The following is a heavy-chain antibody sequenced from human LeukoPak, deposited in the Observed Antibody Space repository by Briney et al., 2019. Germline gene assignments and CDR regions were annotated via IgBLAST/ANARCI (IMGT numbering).Heavy chain of an antibody. D-gene: IGHD3-3*01. Sequence: GGSLRLSCAASGFSFSSLWMTWVRQAPGKGPEWVANIKEDGTNKHYADSVKGRFTISRDNAKNSLYLQLNSLRVEDTAVYYCARPRSDYWGQGTLVTVSS. CDR1: GFSFSSLW. CDR2: IKEDGTNK. V-gene: IGHV3-7*01. J-gene: IGHJ4*02. CDR3: ARPRSDY.